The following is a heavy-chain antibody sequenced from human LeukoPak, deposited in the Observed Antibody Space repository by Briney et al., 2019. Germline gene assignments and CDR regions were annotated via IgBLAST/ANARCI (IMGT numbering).Heavy chain of an antibody. CDR2: FYYSGST. CDR3: AKDRHAPGRYCSSTSCLPFDP. Sequence: SETLSLTCTVSGGSISSSSYSWGWIRQPPGEGLEWIGSFYYSGSTYYNPSLKSRVTISVDTSKNQLSLKLNSVTAADTAVYYCAKDRHAPGRYCSSTSCLPFDPWGQGTLVTVSS. D-gene: IGHD2-2*01. J-gene: IGHJ5*02. V-gene: IGHV4-39*07. CDR1: GGSISSSSYS.